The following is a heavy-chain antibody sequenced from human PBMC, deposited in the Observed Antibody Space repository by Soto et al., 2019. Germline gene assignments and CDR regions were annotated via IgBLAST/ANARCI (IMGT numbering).Heavy chain of an antibody. CDR1: GFAFNKFG. Sequence: QVQLVESGGGVVQPGTSLRLSCEASGFAFNKFGMHWVRQAPGKGLEWVAFISYAGSYQYYPDSVQGRLTITRDNSMNTLKMQLNSLRREDTAVYFCAKGGEVGGVLGDHLGQGTLVTVSS. V-gene: IGHV3-30*18. J-gene: IGHJ4*02. CDR2: ISYAGSYQ. D-gene: IGHD1-26*01. CDR3: AKGGEVGGVLGDH.